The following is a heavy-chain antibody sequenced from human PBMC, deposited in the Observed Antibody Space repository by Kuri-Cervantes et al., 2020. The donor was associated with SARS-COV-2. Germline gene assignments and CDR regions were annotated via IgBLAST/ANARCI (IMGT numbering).Heavy chain of an antibody. CDR1: GFTFSSYA. CDR3: AKDASTIAAADNWFDP. Sequence: GGSLRLSCAASGFTFSSYAMSWVRQAPGKGLEWVSAISGSGGSTYYADSVKGRFTISRDNSKNTLYLQMNSLRAEDTAVYYCAKDASTIAAADNWFDPWGQGTLVTVSP. CDR2: ISGSGGST. V-gene: IGHV3-23*01. D-gene: IGHD6-13*01. J-gene: IGHJ5*02.